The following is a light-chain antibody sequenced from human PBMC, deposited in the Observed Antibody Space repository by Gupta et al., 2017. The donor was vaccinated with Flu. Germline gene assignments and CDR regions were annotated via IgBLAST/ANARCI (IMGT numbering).Light chain of an antibody. CDR3: CSYAGSYTWV. V-gene: IGLV2-11*01. Sequence: QSALTQPRSVSGSPGQSDTISCTGTNSDVGGYDYVSWYQQYPGKAPKFMIYDVTKRPSGVPDRFSGSKSGNTASLTISGLQAEDEADYYCCSYAGSYTWVFGGGTKLTVV. CDR2: DVT. J-gene: IGLJ3*02. CDR1: NSDVGGYDY.